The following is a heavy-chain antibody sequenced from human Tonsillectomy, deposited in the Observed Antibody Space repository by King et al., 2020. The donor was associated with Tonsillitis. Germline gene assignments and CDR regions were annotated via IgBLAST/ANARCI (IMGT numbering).Heavy chain of an antibody. V-gene: IGHV3-15*01. CDR1: GFTFSNAW. D-gene: IGHD6-13*01. CDR3: TPLSSQGQQLDP. CDR2: IKSKTDGGTT. Sequence: VQLVESGGGLVKPGGSLRLSCAASGFTFSNAWMSWVRQAPGKGLEWVGRIKSKTDGGTTDYAAPVKGRFTISRDDSKNTLYLQMNSLKTEDTAVYYCTPLSSQGQQLDPWGQGTLVTVSS. J-gene: IGHJ5*02.